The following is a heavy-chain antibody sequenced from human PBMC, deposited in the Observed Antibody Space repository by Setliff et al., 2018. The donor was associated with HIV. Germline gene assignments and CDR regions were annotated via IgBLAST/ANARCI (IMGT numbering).Heavy chain of an antibody. CDR1: GYTFTKYG. D-gene: IGHD3-3*01. V-gene: IGHV1-18*01. J-gene: IGHJ4*02. CDR2: ISANNGSS. Sequence: PSVKVSCKSSGYTFTKYGITWVRQAPGQGLEWMGWISANNGSSYFAQKLQDRVTMTSDTSTSTGYMELRSLRSDDTAVYYCARVREGVTVFGVVRDFDSWGQGTLVTVSS. CDR3: ARVREGVTVFGVVRDFDS.